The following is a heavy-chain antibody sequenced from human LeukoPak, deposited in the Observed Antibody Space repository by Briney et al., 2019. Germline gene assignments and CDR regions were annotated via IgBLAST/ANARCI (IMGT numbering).Heavy chain of an antibody. J-gene: IGHJ3*02. V-gene: IGHV1-2*06. CDR2: INPNSGGT. D-gene: IGHD4-23*01. CDR3: ARGMVVTPGAFDI. CDR1: GYTFTGYY. Sequence: ASVKVSCKASGYTFTGYYMHWVRQAPGQGLEWMGRINPNSGGTNYAQKFQGRVTMTRDTSISTAYMELSRLRSDDTAVYYCARGMVVTPGAFDIWGQGTMVTVSS.